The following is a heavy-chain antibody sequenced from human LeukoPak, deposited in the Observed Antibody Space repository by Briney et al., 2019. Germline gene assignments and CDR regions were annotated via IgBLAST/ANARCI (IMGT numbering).Heavy chain of an antibody. J-gene: IGHJ4*02. CDR3: ASESPLYYGGNSEF. CDR2: TVAGHSET. Sequence: GGSLRLSCVASGFTISGHAMSWVRQAPAKGLEWVSITVAGHSETHYADSVKGRFTISRDNSKNTLYLQMNSLRADDTAVYYCASESPLYYGGNSEFWGQGTLVTVSS. V-gene: IGHV3-23*01. CDR1: GFTISGHA. D-gene: IGHD4-23*01.